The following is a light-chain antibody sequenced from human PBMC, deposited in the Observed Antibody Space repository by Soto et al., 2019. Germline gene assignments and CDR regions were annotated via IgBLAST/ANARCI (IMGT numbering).Light chain of an antibody. J-gene: IGKJ1*01. V-gene: IGKV1-5*01. CDR3: QQYDSFWT. Sequence: DIQMTQSASTLSASLGDRVTITCRASQSINNWLAWYQQKPGRAPQLLIYDASNLESGVPSRFSGSGSGTEFTLTISRLQPDDFATYYCQQYDSFWTFGQGTKVDIK. CDR2: DAS. CDR1: QSINNW.